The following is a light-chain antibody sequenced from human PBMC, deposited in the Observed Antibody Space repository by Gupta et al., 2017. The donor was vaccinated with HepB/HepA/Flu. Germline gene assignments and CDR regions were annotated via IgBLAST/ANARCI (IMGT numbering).Light chain of an antibody. J-gene: IGKJ1*01. CDR1: QNLLYSSSNKNN. CDR2: WAS. V-gene: IGKV4-1*01. Sequence: DIVMTQSPDSLSVSLGERATINCKSSQNLLYSSSNKNNLTWYQQKPGQPPKLLIYWASTRNSGVPDRFNGSGSGTDFTLTISSLQAEDVAVYYCQQYYASPWTFVQGTKVEIK. CDR3: QQYYASPWT.